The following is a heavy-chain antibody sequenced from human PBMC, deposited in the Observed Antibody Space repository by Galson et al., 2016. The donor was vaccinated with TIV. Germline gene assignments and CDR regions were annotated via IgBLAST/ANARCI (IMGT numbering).Heavy chain of an antibody. V-gene: IGHV4-4*09. CDR3: ARDDTSIRGTNAFDL. J-gene: IGHJ3*01. CDR2: ISASGRS. Sequence: TLSLTCTVSGGSIGSHYWSWIRQPPGKGPEWIAYISASGRSNYNSYLKSRVSISVDTSMSPISLKVTSVTAADTAVYYCARDDTSIRGTNAFDLWGQGTMVTVSS. CDR1: GGSIGSHY. D-gene: IGHD3-16*01.